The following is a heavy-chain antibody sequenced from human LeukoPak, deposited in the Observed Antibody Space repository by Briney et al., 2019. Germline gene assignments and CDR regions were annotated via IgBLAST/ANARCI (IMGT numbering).Heavy chain of an antibody. CDR3: SGRDSSRSPRAY. Sequence: GGSLRLSCAASGLTFTDVWMNWVRLAPGRGLEWLANINPYGTEKYYVDSVKGRFAISRDNAKNEVYLEMNSLRAEDTGVYYCSGRDSSRSPRAYWGQGALVSVSS. J-gene: IGHJ4*02. CDR1: GLTFTDVW. D-gene: IGHD2-2*01. CDR2: INPYGTEK. V-gene: IGHV3-7*01.